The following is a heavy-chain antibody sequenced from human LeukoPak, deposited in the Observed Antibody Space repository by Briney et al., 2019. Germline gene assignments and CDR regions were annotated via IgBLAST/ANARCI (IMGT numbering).Heavy chain of an antibody. D-gene: IGHD2-2*01. CDR3: AKLGCSRTSCYAADYSSYYGMDV. V-gene: IGHV3-23*01. CDR2: ISGSGGST. Sequence: PGVSLRLSCAASGFTFSNFAMSWVRQAPGKGLEWVSAISGSGGSTYYAGSVKGRFTISRDNSKNTLYLQMNSLRAEDTAVYYCAKLGCSRTSCYAADYSSYYGMDVWGQGTTVTVSS. CDR1: GFTFSNFA. J-gene: IGHJ6*02.